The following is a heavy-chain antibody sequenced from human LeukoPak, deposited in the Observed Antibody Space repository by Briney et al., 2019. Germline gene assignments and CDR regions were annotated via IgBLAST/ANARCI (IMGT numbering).Heavy chain of an antibody. V-gene: IGHV3-33*01. CDR3: ARDSPATYYFDY. J-gene: IGHJ4*02. CDR1: GFTFSSYG. CDR2: IWYDGSNK. D-gene: IGHD6-25*01. Sequence: HSGGSLRLSCAASGFTFSSYGMHWVRQAPGKGLEWVAVIWYDGSNKYYADSVKGRFTISRDNSKNTLYLQMNSLRAEDTAVYYCARDSPATYYFDYWGQGTLVTVSS.